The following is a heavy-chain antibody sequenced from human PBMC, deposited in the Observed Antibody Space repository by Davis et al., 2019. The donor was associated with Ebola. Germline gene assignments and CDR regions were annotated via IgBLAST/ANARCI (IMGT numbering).Heavy chain of an antibody. V-gene: IGHV3-23*01. CDR3: AKGGSGWPSDYSYDTGV. Sequence: GGSLRLSCAASGSTFSSYAMSWVRQAPGKGLEWVSAFSGSVGSTYYADSVKARFTIPRANSKTPLYLQMTSLRVDDTAVYYCAKGGSGWPSDYSYDTGVWGNGTTVTVSS. D-gene: IGHD6-19*01. J-gene: IGHJ6*04. CDR2: FSGSVGST. CDR1: GSTFSSYA.